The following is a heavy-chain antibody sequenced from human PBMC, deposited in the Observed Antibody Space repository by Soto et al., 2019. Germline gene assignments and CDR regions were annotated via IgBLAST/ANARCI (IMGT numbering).Heavy chain of an antibody. V-gene: IGHV4-31*03. D-gene: IGHD2-15*01. Sequence: KPSETLSLTCTVCGGSITTGGYYWSWIRQLPGKGLEWIGHRYYSESTYSNPSLKSRVSISLDTSKNQFSLKLSFVTAADTAMYYCARTKCSGGSCYSWSLDYWGQGTPVTVSS. CDR3: ARTKCSGGSCYSWSLDY. CDR2: RYYSEST. J-gene: IGHJ4*02. CDR1: GGSITTGGYY.